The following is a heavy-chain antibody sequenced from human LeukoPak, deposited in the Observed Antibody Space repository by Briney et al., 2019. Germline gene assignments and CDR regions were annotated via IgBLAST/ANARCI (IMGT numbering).Heavy chain of an antibody. J-gene: IGHJ4*02. CDR1: GGSFIDYY. Sequence: TSETLSLTCAVYGGSFIDYYWRWIRQPPGKGLEWIGEINHSGSTNYNPSLKSRVTISVDTSKNQFSLKLSSVTAADTAVYYCARGPLLDEQLVTRVFDYWGQGTLVTVSS. D-gene: IGHD6-13*01. V-gene: IGHV4-34*01. CDR2: INHSGST. CDR3: ARGPLLDEQLVTRVFDY.